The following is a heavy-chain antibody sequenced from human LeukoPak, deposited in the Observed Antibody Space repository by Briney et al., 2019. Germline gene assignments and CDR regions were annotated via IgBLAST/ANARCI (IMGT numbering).Heavy chain of an antibody. CDR1: GGSFSDYH. Sequence: SETLSLTCAVYGGSFSDYHWSWLRQAPGRGLDWIGEINHGGSTNYNPSLKSRVTISVDSSKNQFSLKLSSVTAADTASYYCARGRCFHWGDWF. D-gene: IGHD3-16*01. CDR3: ARGRCFHWGDWF. CDR2: INHGGST. V-gene: IGHV4-34*01. J-gene: IGHJ5*01.